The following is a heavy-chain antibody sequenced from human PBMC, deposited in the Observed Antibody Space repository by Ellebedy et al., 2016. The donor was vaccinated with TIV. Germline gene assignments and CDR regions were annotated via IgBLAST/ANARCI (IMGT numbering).Heavy chain of an antibody. CDR2: IYYSGST. V-gene: IGHV4-61*01. D-gene: IGHD1-26*01. CDR1: GGSVSSGFYY. J-gene: IGHJ6*02. CDR3: GRDQLIVGPTTYYNYGMDV. Sequence: MPSETLSLTCTVSGGSVSSGFYYWSWIRQPPGKGLEYIGYIYYSGSTNYNPSLRSRVTMSIDTSKKQFSLKLTSVTAADTAVYYCGRDQLIVGPTTYYNYGMDVWGRGTTVTVSS.